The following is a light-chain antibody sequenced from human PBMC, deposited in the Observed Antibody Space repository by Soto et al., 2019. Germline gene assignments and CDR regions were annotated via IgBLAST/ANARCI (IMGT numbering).Light chain of an antibody. V-gene: IGLV2-14*01. CDR3: SSYTSSTTPYV. Sequence: QSVLTQPASVSGSPGQSITISCTGTTSDFGGYNYVSWFQQHPGKAPKLIIYDVGDRPSGVSNRFSGSKSGNTASLTISGLQAEDEADYFCSSYTSSTTPYVFGTGTKATVL. J-gene: IGLJ1*01. CDR2: DVG. CDR1: TSDFGGYNY.